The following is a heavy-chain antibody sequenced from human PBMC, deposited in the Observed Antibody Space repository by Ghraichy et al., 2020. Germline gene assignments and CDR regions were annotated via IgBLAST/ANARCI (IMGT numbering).Heavy chain of an antibody. J-gene: IGHJ6*02. D-gene: IGHD6-19*01. CDR1: GFTFSSYS. CDR3: ARSLQTQWLVHDYYGMDV. V-gene: IGHV3-21*01. CDR2: ISSSSSYI. Sequence: GGSLRLSCAASGFTFSSYSMNWVRQAPGKGLEWVSSISSSSSYIYYADSVKGRFTISRDNAKNSLYLQMNSLRAEDTAVYYCARSLQTQWLVHDYYGMDVWGQGTTVTVSS.